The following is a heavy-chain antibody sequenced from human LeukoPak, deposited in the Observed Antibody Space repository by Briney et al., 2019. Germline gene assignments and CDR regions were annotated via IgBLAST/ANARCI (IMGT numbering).Heavy chain of an antibody. V-gene: IGHV3-30*02. D-gene: IGHD2-21*01. CDR1: GFTFSHYG. CDR3: AKDHTLRAGDRDAFDI. J-gene: IGHJ3*02. CDR2: IWSDGSNR. Sequence: GGSLRLSCATSGFTFSHYGMHWVRQAPGKGLEWVAVIWSDGSNRYYGDPVKGRFTISRDNSKNTVYLLMNSLRAEDTAVYYCAKDHTLRAGDRDAFDIWGQGTMVTVSS.